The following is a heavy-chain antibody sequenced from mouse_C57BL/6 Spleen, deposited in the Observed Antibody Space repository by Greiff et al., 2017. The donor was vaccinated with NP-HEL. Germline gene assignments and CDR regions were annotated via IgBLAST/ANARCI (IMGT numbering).Heavy chain of an antibody. Sequence: QVHVKQPGAELVRPGTSVKLSCKASGYTFTSYWMHWVKQRPGQGLEWIGVIDPSDSYTNYNQKFKGKATLTVDTSSSTAYMQLSSLTSEDSAVYYCARYYYGSSPYYFDYWGQGTTLTVSS. V-gene: IGHV1-59*01. CDR3: ARYYYGSSPYYFDY. CDR2: IDPSDSYT. D-gene: IGHD1-1*01. CDR1: GYTFTSYW. J-gene: IGHJ2*01.